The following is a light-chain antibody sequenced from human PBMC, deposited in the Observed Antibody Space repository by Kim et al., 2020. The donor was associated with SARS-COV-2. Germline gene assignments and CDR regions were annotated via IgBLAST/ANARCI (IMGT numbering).Light chain of an antibody. J-gene: IGLJ2*01. CDR3: NSRASNDNVV. V-gene: IGLV3-19*01. Sequence: SSELTQDPAVSVALGQTVRITCQGDSLRSYYVTWYQQKPGQAPILVIYGKNNRPSGIPDRFSGSISGNTASLTITGTQAGDEADYYCNSRASNDNVVFGG. CDR2: GKN. CDR1: SLRSYY.